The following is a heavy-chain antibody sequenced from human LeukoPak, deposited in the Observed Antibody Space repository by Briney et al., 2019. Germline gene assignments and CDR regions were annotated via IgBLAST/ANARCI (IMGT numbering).Heavy chain of an antibody. V-gene: IGHV4-34*01. CDR2: INHSGST. D-gene: IGHD6-13*01. CDR3: ARVRTVRIAAAFFDL. CDR1: GGSFSGYY. J-gene: IGHJ2*01. Sequence: TETLSLTCAVYGGSFSGYYWSWIRQPPGKGLEWIGEINHSGSTNYNPSLKSRVTISVDTSKNQFSLKLSSVTAADTAVYYCARVRTVRIAAAFFDLWGRGNLVTVSS.